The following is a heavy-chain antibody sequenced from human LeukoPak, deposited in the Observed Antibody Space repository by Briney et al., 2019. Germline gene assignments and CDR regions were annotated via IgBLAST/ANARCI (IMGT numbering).Heavy chain of an antibody. V-gene: IGHV3-9*01. J-gene: IGHJ5*02. D-gene: IGHD3-10*01. Sequence: GGSLRLSCAASGFTFDDYAMHWVRQAPGKGLEWVSGISWSSGTIGYADSVKGRFTISRDNAKNSLFLQMNSLRAEDTALYYCAKGEGTYLYGSGSYLGWFDPWGQGTLVTVSS. CDR3: AKGEGTYLYGSGSYLGWFDP. CDR2: ISWSSGTI. CDR1: GFTFDDYA.